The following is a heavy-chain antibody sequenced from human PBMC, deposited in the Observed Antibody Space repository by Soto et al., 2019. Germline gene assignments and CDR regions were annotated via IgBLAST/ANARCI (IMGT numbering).Heavy chain of an antibody. D-gene: IGHD2-8*01. CDR1: GFRFEDYA. CDR2: ISLNDGRI. Sequence: GGSLRLSCAASGFRFEDYAMHWVRQAPGKGLQWVSGISLNDGRIDYADSVKGRFTISRDNAKKSLYLQMNSLRIEDTAFYYCAKSRSYINGPDYWGQGTLVTVSS. V-gene: IGHV3-9*01. CDR3: AKSRSYINGPDY. J-gene: IGHJ4*02.